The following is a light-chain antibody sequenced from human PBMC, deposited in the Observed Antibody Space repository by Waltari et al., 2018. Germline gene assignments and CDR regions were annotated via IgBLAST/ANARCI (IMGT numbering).Light chain of an antibody. Sequence: DIQMTQSPSTLSASVGDRVIFSCRASQSISKWLAWYQQKPGKAPKLLIYKASTLESGGPSRCSGSGSGTEFTLTISSLQPEDFATYYCQQYNSYSLLSFGGGTKVEIK. CDR2: KAS. CDR1: QSISKW. J-gene: IGKJ4*01. CDR3: QQYNSYSLLS. V-gene: IGKV1-5*03.